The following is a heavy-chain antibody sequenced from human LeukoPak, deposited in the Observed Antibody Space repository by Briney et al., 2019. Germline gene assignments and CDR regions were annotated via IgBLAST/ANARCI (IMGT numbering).Heavy chain of an antibody. V-gene: IGHV1-18*01. Sequence: GASVNVSCKASGYTFSNFGINWVRQAPGQGLEWIAWISGNNDNPNYGQKFQGRFTVTTDSSTSTAYMELGNLKSDDTAVYYCARDGTSTDDYWGQGTMVTVSS. D-gene: IGHD2-2*01. CDR2: ISGNNDNP. J-gene: IGHJ4*02. CDR1: GYTFSNFG. CDR3: ARDGTSTDDY.